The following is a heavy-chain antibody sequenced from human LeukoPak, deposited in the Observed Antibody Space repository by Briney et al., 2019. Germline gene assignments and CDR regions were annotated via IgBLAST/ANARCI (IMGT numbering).Heavy chain of an antibody. J-gene: IGHJ4*02. CDR2: ISVYNGNT. CDR1: GYTFTRYG. Sequence: GASVKVSCKASGYTFTRYGITWVRQAPGQGLEWMGWISVYNGNTNYAQKLQGRVTMTTEISTGTAYMELRSLRSDDTAIYYCAKLAYGANFFDYWGQGTLVTVSS. V-gene: IGHV1-18*01. CDR3: AKLAYGANFFDY. D-gene: IGHD4/OR15-4a*01.